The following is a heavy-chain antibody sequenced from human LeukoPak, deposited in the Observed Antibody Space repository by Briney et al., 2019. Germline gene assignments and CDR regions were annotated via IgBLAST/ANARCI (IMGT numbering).Heavy chain of an antibody. V-gene: IGHV4-34*01. CDR2: INHSGST. J-gene: IGHJ3*02. D-gene: IGHD3-3*01. Sequence: SETLSLTCAVYGGSFSGYYWSWIRQPPGKGLEWVGEINHSGSTNYNPSLKSRVTISLYTSKNHFSLKLSSLTAAETAVYYCARDKSDYDFWSGYYFDAFDIWGQGTMVTVSS. CDR1: GGSFSGYY. CDR3: ARDKSDYDFWSGYYFDAFDI.